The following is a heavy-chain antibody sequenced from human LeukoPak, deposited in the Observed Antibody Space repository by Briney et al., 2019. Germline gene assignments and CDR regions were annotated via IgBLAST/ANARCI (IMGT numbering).Heavy chain of an antibody. J-gene: IGHJ4*02. CDR2: ITHSGNT. CDR1: GYSISSGYY. Sequence: PSETLSLTCAVSGYSISSGYYWGWIWQPPGKGLEWIGSITHSGNTYYNPSLKSRVTISVDTSKNQFSLGLTSVTAADTAVYYCARLRLTGFCDYWGQGTLVTVSS. D-gene: IGHD3-3*01. V-gene: IGHV4-38-2*01. CDR3: ARLRLTGFCDY.